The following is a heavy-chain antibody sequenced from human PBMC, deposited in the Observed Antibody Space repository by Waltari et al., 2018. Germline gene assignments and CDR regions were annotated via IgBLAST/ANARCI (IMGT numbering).Heavy chain of an antibody. CDR1: GFTFSSYW. CDR2: INGDGSST. J-gene: IGHJ4*02. Sequence: EVQLVESGGGVVQSGGSLRLSCAASGFTFSSYWMHWVRQVPGRGLVWVARINGDGSSTNYAESVRGRFTISRDNTKNMVYLEMNTLRAEDRAIYYCARGGPYFYAHLDYWGQGTLVTVSS. CDR3: ARGGPYFYAHLDY. V-gene: IGHV3-74*01. D-gene: IGHD1-26*01.